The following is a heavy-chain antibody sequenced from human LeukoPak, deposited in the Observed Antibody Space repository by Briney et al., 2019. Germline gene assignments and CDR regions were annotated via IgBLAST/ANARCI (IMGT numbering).Heavy chain of an antibody. Sequence: SETLSLTCAVYGGSFSGYYWSWIRQPPGKGLEWIGEINHSGSTNYNPSLKSRVIISLDTSKNQFSLNLRSVTAADTAVYYCAGAYSSGLFDNWGQGTLVTVSS. CDR2: INHSGST. D-gene: IGHD6-19*01. CDR3: AGAYSSGLFDN. J-gene: IGHJ4*02. V-gene: IGHV4-34*01. CDR1: GGSFSGYY.